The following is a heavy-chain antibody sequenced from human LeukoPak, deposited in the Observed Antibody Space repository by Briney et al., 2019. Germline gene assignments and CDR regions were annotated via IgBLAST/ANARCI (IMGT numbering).Heavy chain of an antibody. Sequence: GASVKVSCKASGYTFTGYYMHWVRQAPGQGLEWMGWINPNSGGTNYAQEFQGRVTMTRDTSISTAYMELSRLRSDDTAVYYCARDGGNSYAPDYWGQGTLVTVSS. D-gene: IGHD5-18*01. V-gene: IGHV1-2*02. J-gene: IGHJ4*02. CDR3: ARDGGNSYAPDY. CDR1: GYTFTGYY. CDR2: INPNSGGT.